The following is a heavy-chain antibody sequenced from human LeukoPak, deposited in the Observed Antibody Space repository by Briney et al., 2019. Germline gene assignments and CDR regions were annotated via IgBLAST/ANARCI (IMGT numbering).Heavy chain of an antibody. J-gene: IGHJ4*02. D-gene: IGHD1-14*01. CDR2: IFHSGST. Sequence: PSETLSLTCGVSGGSLSSGNWWSWVRQPPGKGLEWIGEIFHSGSTNFNPSLKSRVTISIDKSKNQFSLEVTSVTAADTAVYYCASNAAYNLDYWGQGILVTVSS. CDR1: GGSLSSGNW. CDR3: ASNAAYNLDY. V-gene: IGHV4-4*02.